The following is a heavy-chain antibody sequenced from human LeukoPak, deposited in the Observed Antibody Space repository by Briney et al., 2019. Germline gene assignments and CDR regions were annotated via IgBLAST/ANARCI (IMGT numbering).Heavy chain of an antibody. CDR2: IYSSGST. CDR3: ARHKAYSGYDFLDY. Sequence: NPSETLSLTCSVSGGSLSGYYWIWTRHPPAKGLECIGHIYSSGSTNYNSSLKSRLTISVDTSKNQFSLQLTSVSAADTAVYYCARHKAYSGYDFLDYWGQGTVVSVSS. D-gene: IGHD5-12*01. CDR1: GGSLSGYY. V-gene: IGHV4-4*09. J-gene: IGHJ4*02.